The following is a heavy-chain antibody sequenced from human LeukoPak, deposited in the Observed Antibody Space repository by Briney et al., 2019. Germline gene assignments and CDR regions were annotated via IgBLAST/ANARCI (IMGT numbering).Heavy chain of an antibody. D-gene: IGHD6-19*01. CDR3: TRVGGSSSGWYHH. V-gene: IGHV1-3*01. Sequence: GASVKVSCKASGFTFTNYIMHWVRQAPGQRLEWMGWINAGNGNTKYSQKFQGRVTITRDTSASTAYMKLSSLSSEDTAVYYCTRVGGSSSGWYHHWGQGTLVTVSS. CDR2: INAGNGNT. CDR1: GFTFTNYI. J-gene: IGHJ1*01.